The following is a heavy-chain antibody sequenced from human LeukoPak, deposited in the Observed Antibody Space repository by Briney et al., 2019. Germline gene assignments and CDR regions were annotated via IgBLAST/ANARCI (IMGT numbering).Heavy chain of an antibody. J-gene: IGHJ4*02. D-gene: IGHD1-26*01. CDR3: ARVGAMGFDY. Sequence: GGSLRLSCAASGFTFSSYSMNWVRQAPGKGLEWVSYISSSSSTIYYADSVKGRFTISRDNAKNSLYLQMNSLRAEDTAVYYCARVGAMGFDYWGQGTLVTVSS. CDR2: ISSSSSTI. CDR1: GFTFSSYS. V-gene: IGHV3-48*01.